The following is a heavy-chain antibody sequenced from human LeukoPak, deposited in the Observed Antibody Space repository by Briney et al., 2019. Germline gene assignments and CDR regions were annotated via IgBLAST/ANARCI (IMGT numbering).Heavy chain of an antibody. CDR3: ARGRGYSSSWYYYYYMDV. Sequence: SETLSLTCAVYGGSFSGYYWSWIRQPPGKGLEWIGEINHSGSTNYNPSLKSRVTISVDTSKNQFSLKLSSVTAADTAVYYCARGRGYSSSWYYYYYMDVWGKGTTVTVSS. CDR2: INHSGST. V-gene: IGHV4-34*01. CDR1: GGSFSGYY. D-gene: IGHD6-13*01. J-gene: IGHJ6*03.